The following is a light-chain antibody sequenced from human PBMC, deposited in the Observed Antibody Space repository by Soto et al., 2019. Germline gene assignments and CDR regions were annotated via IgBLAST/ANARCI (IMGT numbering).Light chain of an antibody. Sequence: QSVLTQPASVSGSPGQSITISCTGTSSDVGSYNYVSWYQQHPGKAPKLMIYEVSNRPSGVSSRFSGSKSGNTASLTISGLQAEDEADYYCSSYTSSSTLFGTGTKLNVL. J-gene: IGLJ1*01. CDR1: SSDVGSYNY. CDR2: EVS. CDR3: SSYTSSSTL. V-gene: IGLV2-14*01.